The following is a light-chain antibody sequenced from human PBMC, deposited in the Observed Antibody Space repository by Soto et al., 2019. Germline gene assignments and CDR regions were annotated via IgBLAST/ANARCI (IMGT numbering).Light chain of an antibody. CDR3: QQCDTFST. Sequence: DIQRTQSPSTLSSSVGDRVTITCRASQTIHNWLAWYRPKPGKAPKLRISEASRLESGVPSRLNGSGYGTEFTLTISSMQPDDFATYYCQQCDTFSTFGQGTKVDIK. V-gene: IGKV1-5*01. J-gene: IGKJ1*01. CDR2: EAS. CDR1: QTIHNW.